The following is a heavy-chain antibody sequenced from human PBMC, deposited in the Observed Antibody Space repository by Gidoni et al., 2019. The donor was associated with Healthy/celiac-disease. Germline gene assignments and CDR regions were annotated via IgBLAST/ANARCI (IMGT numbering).Heavy chain of an antibody. CDR1: GFTFSSYA. V-gene: IGHV3-23*01. Sequence: EVQLLESGGGLVQPGGSLRLSCADSGFTFSSYAMSWVRQAPGKGLEWVSAISGSGGSTYYADSVKGRFTISRDNSKNTLYLQMNSLRAEDTAVYYCAKGDRGHDWYFDLWGRGTLVTVSS. J-gene: IGHJ2*01. CDR3: AKGDRGHDWYFDL. CDR2: ISGSGGST.